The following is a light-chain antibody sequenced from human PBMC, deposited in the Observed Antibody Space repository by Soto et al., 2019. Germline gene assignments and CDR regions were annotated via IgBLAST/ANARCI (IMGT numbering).Light chain of an antibody. V-gene: IGKV1-17*01. CDR1: QDIRIS. CDR3: QQASSFPRT. CDR2: TIS. J-gene: IGKJ1*01. Sequence: DIQMTQSPSSLSASVGDRVTITCRASQDIRISLDWFQQKPGTAPKRLIYTISKLQSGVPSRFSGGGSGTEFTLTISSLQPEDSATYYCQQASSFPRTFGQGTKVEIK.